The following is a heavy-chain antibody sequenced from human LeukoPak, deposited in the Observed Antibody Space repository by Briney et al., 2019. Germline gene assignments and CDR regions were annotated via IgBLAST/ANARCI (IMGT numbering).Heavy chain of an antibody. V-gene: IGHV3-30*02. CDR2: IRYDGSNK. Sequence: PGGSLRLSCAASGFTFSSYGMHWVRQAPGKGLEWVAFIRYDGSNKYYADSVKGRFTISRDNSKNTLCLQMNSLRAEDTAVYYCAKDNPIAVAGTVDYWGQGTLVTVSS. CDR3: AKDNPIAVAGTVDY. D-gene: IGHD6-19*01. J-gene: IGHJ4*02. CDR1: GFTFSSYG.